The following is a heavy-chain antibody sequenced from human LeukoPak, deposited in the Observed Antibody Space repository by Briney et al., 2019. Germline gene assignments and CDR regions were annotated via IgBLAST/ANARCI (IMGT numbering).Heavy chain of an antibody. J-gene: IGHJ3*02. CDR3: ARGWELLTDAFDI. Sequence: SETLSLTCTVSGGSISSYYWSWIRQPPGKGLEWIGEINHSGSTNYNPSLKSRVTISVDTSKNQFSLKLSSVTAADTAVYYCARGWELLTDAFDIWGQGTMVTVSS. CDR1: GGSISSYY. V-gene: IGHV4-34*01. CDR2: INHSGST. D-gene: IGHD1-26*01.